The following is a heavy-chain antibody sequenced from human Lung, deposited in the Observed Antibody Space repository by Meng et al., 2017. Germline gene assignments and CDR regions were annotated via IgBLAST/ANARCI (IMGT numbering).Heavy chain of an antibody. V-gene: IGHV3-15*01. J-gene: IGHJ5*02. D-gene: IGHD3-16*02. CDR1: GGTFRNVW. CDR2: IKSKVNGGTT. Sequence: EVQQVVSWGGLVKPGGSLRLSCVVAGGTFRNVWMTWVRQAPGKGLEWVGRIKSKVNGGTTDFAAPVKGRFTISRDDPENTLYLQMNSLKTEDTAVYYCTTDLPFTEGGVITTWGQGTLVTVSS. CDR3: TTDLPFTEGGVITT.